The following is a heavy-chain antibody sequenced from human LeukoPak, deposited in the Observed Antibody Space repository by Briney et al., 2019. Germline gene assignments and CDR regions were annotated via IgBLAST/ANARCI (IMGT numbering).Heavy chain of an antibody. CDR1: GYTSTNYG. D-gene: IGHD6-19*01. CDR2: ISINRVNT. Sequence: AAVKVSCKASGYTSTNYGISWVRQAPGQGREGMGWISINRVNTNYAQKFQGRVSMTTDTSTSTAYMELRGLRSDDTAMYYCARDVGITVADSFDPWGQGTLGTVSS. V-gene: IGHV1-18*01. CDR3: ARDVGITVADSFDP. J-gene: IGHJ5*02.